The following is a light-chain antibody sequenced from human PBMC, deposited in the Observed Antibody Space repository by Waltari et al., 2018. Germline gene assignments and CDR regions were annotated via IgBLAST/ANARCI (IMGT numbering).Light chain of an antibody. CDR2: WAS. J-gene: IGKJ1*01. Sequence: DIVMTQSPDSLTVSLGERATINCRSRQSVLYGVNTENYLAWYQKKPGQPPKLLVYWASVPESGVPDRFTGSGSGTDFTLTISSLQAEDVAVYYCQQYYTNPWTFGPGTKVEIK. CDR3: QQYYTNPWT. CDR1: QSVLYGVNTENY. V-gene: IGKV4-1*01.